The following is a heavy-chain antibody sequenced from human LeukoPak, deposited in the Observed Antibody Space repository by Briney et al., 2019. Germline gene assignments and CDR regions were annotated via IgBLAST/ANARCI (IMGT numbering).Heavy chain of an antibody. CDR2: IFHSGST. J-gene: IGHJ4*02. V-gene: IGHV4-39*01. CDR3: ATPDLRNCSGGSCYYFDY. D-gene: IGHD2-15*01. Sequence: PSETLSLTCSVSGGSISSSSYYWGWIRQPPGKGLEWIGSIFHSGSTYHNPSLKSRVTISVDTSKNQFSLKLRSVTAADTAVYYCATPDLRNCSGGSCYYFDYWGQGTLATVSS. CDR1: GGSISSSSYY.